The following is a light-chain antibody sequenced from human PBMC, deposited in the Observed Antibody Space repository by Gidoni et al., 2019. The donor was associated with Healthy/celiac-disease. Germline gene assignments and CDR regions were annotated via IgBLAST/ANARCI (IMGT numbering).Light chain of an antibody. CDR3: QQYYSTPLT. CDR1: LSVLYSSNNKNY. CDR2: WAS. V-gene: IGKV4-1*01. Sequence: DIAMSQSPDPLAVSLGERATINRKSSLSVLYSSNNKNYLAWYQQKPGQPPKLLIYWASTRESGVPDRFSGSGSGTDFTLTISSLQAEDVAVYYCQQYYSTPLTFGGGTKVEIK. J-gene: IGKJ4*01.